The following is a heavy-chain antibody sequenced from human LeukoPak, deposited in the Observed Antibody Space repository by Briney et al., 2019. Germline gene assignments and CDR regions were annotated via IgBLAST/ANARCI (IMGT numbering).Heavy chain of an antibody. CDR1: GFTFSTSG. Sequence: GGSLRLSCAASGFTFSTSGMHWVRQAPGKGLEWVAFIRFDGSNKYYADSVKGRFTISRDNSKNALYLQMNSLGAEDTAVYYCAIHRGYTSSFDYWGQGTLVTVSS. J-gene: IGHJ4*02. D-gene: IGHD6-19*01. V-gene: IGHV3-30*02. CDR2: IRFDGSNK. CDR3: AIHRGYTSSFDY.